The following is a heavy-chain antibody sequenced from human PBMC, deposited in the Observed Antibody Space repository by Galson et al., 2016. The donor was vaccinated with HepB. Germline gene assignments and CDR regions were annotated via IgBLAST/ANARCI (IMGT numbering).Heavy chain of an antibody. V-gene: IGHV4-4*02. CDR2: VYQTGTA. Sequence: SETLSLTCAVSGGSISNENWCSWIRQTPGKGLEWIAEVYQTGTANLYPSFVGRVTLSVDTSKNQFSLNLTSVTVADTAVYYCARQMSGSYYKNWHFDLWGRGTLVTVSS. J-gene: IGHJ2*01. D-gene: IGHD3-10*01. CDR1: GGSISNENW. CDR3: ARQMSGSYYKNWHFDL.